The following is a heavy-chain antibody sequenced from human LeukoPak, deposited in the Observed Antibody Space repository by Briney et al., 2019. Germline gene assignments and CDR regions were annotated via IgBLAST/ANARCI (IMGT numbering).Heavy chain of an antibody. V-gene: IGHV3-30*18. Sequence: GRSLRLSCAVSGFTFGTYAMHWVRQAPGKGLEWVAVISYDGSNKYYADSVKGRFTISRDNSKNTLYLQMNSLRPEDTAVYYCAKNARDYGDYDHYGMDVWGKGTTVTVSS. CDR1: GFTFGTYA. J-gene: IGHJ6*04. CDR3: AKNARDYGDYDHYGMDV. CDR2: ISYDGSNK. D-gene: IGHD4-17*01.